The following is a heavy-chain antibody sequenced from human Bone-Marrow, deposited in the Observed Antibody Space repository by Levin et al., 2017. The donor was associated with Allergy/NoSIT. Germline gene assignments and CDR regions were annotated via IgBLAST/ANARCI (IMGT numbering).Heavy chain of an antibody. Sequence: GESLKISCAASGFTFSSYAMDWVRQAPGKGLEWVARISHEGSKTYYADSVKGRFTISRDNSKKTVFLQMNSLRVEDTAFYYCARDVGDPIVGPQAWDYWGQGMLVSVSS. CDR3: ARDVGDPIVGPQAWDY. J-gene: IGHJ4*02. D-gene: IGHD2-21*01. V-gene: IGHV3-30*04. CDR1: GFTFSSYA. CDR2: ISHEGSKT.